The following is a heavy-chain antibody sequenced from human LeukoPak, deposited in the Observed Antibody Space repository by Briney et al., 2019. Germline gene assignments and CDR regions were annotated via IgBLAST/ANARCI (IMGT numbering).Heavy chain of an antibody. D-gene: IGHD2-2*01. CDR1: GGSISGSDYY. V-gene: IGHV3-7*01. CDR2: INRDGTQK. J-gene: IGHJ6*02. Sequence: ETLSLTCTVSGGSISGSDYYWGWIRQPPGKGLEWVANINRDGTQKYYVDSVKGRFSISRDNAQNSLYLHMNGLRAEDTAAYYCARDEYQLGSYYYGMDVWGQGTTVTVSS. CDR3: ARDEYQLGSYYYGMDV.